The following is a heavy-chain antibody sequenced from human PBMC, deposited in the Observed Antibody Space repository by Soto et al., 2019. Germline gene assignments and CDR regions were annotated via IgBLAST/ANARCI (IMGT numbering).Heavy chain of an antibody. CDR2: IYYSGST. CDR1: GGSISSYY. V-gene: IGHV4-59*01. D-gene: IGHD2-15*01. CDR3: ARGVPDIVVRMDV. Sequence: SETLSLTCTVSGGSISSYYWSWIRQPPGKGLEWIGYIYYSGSTNYNPSLKSRVTISVDTSKNQFSLKLSSVTAADTAVYYCARGVPDIVVRMDVWGQGTTVTVSS. J-gene: IGHJ6*02.